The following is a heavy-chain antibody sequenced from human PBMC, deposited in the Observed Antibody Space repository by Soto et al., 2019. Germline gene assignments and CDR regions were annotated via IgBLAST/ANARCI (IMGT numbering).Heavy chain of an antibody. CDR1: GFTFNNKW. CDR2: IDGAAATT. CDR3: ARWRAMGVDY. V-gene: IGHV3-74*01. Sequence: XGSLRLSCAASGFTFNNKWMHGVRQAPGKGLVWLSRIDGAAATTNYADSVKGRFTISRDNAKNIVFLHVNGLTDEDTAVYYCARWRAMGVDYWGQGSLVTVSS. D-gene: IGHD1-26*01. J-gene: IGHJ4*02.